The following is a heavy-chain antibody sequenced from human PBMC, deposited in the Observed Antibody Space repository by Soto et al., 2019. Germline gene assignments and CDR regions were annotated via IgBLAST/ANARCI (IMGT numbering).Heavy chain of an antibody. J-gene: IGHJ4*02. CDR3: ARYHEDIVVVPAATEKGFDY. D-gene: IGHD2-2*01. V-gene: IGHV4-39*01. CDR2: IYYSGST. CDR1: GGSISSSSYY. Sequence: PSETLSLTCTVSGGSISSSSYYWGWIRQPPGKGLEWIGSIYYSGSTYYNPSLKSRVTISVDTSKNQFSLKLSSVTAADTAVYYCARYHEDIVVVPAATEKGFDYWGQGNLVTVSS.